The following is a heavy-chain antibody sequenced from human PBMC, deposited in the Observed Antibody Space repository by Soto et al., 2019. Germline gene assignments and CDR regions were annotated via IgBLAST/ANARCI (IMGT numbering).Heavy chain of an antibody. CDR1: GGSFSGYY. D-gene: IGHD1-7*01. V-gene: IGHV4-34*01. CDR2: INHSGST. Sequence: PSETLSLTCAVYGGSFSGYYWSWIRQPPGKGLEWIGEINHSGSTNYNPSLKSRVTISVDTSKNQFSLKLSSVTAADTAVYYCARVSRLELRETTYASDIWGKGTMLT. J-gene: IGHJ3*02. CDR3: ARVSRLELRETTYASDI.